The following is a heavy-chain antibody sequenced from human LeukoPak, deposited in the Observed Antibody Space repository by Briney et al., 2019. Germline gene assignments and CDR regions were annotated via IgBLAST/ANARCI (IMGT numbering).Heavy chain of an antibody. J-gene: IGHJ6*03. D-gene: IGHD2-15*01. Sequence: SETLSLTCTVSGGSISRYYWSWIRQPAGKGLEWIGRIYTSGSTNYNPSLKSRVTMSVDTSKNQFSLKLSSVTAADTAVYYCARVGCSGGSCYLRPYYYYMDVGGKGTTVTVSS. CDR3: ARVGCSGGSCYLRPYYYYMDV. CDR1: GGSISRYY. V-gene: IGHV4-4*07. CDR2: IYTSGST.